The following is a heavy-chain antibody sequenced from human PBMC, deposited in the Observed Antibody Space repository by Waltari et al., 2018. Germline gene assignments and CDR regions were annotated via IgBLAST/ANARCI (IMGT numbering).Heavy chain of an antibody. Sequence: EVQLLESGGGVVQPGGSLKLSCAASGFTFNIFAIHWVRQAPGKGLEWVSSLSGTGTTTYYADSVKGRFTISRDNSRNTVSLQMNSLRAEDTAVYYCAKDCDFWQGSLDYWGQGALATVSS. V-gene: IGHV3-23*01. D-gene: IGHD3-3*01. J-gene: IGHJ4*02. CDR2: LSGTGTTT. CDR3: AKDCDFWQGSLDY. CDR1: GFTFNIFA.